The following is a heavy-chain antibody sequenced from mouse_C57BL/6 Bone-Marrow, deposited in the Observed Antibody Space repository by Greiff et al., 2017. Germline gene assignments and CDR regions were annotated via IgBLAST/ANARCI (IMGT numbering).Heavy chain of an antibody. CDR1: GYTFTSYD. CDR3: ARYYGSSYWYLDV. CDR2: IYPRDGST. J-gene: IGHJ1*03. Sequence: VKLVESGPELVKPGASVKLSCKASGYTFTSYDINWVKQRPGQGLEWIGWIYPRDGSTKYNEKFKGKATLTVDTSSSTAYMELHSLTSEDSAVYFCARYYGSSYWYLDVWGTGTTVTVSS. V-gene: IGHV1-85*01. D-gene: IGHD1-1*01.